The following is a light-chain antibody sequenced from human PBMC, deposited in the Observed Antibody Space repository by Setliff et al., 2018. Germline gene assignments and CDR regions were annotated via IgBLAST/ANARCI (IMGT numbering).Light chain of an antibody. CDR3: AVWDDNLNGPV. V-gene: IGLV1-44*01. CDR1: SSNIGSNT. J-gene: IGLJ2*01. Sequence: QSALTQPPSASGTPGQRVTISCSGSSSNIGSNTVNWYQQFPGTAPKLLIYTNNQRPSGVPDRFSGSKSGTSASLAISGLQSEDEAGYYCAVWDDNLNGPVFGGGTKVTVL. CDR2: TNN.